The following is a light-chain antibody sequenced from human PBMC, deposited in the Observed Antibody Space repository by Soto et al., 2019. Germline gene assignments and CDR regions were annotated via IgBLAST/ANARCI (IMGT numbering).Light chain of an antibody. CDR3: CSFAGRIFV. V-gene: IGLV2-11*01. Sequence: QSALTQPRSVSGSPGQSVTVSCTGTSSDVGGHNHVSWYQQHPGKAPKLMISDVNKRPSGVPDRFSGSKSGNTASLTISGLQAEDEADYYCCSFAGRIFVFGTGTKVTFL. J-gene: IGLJ1*01. CDR2: DVN. CDR1: SSDVGGHNH.